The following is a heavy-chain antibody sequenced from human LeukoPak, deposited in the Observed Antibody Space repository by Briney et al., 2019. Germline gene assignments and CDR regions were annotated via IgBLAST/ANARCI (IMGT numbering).Heavy chain of an antibody. CDR2: IYHSGST. Sequence: KPSETLSLTCAVSGGSISSSNWWSWVRQPPGKGLEWIGEIYHSGSTNYNPSLKSRVTISVDNSRNQFSLKVSSVTAADTAVYYCARDIARESDQWGRGTLVTVSS. V-gene: IGHV4-4*02. CDR3: ARDIARESDQ. J-gene: IGHJ4*02. CDR1: GGSISSSNW. D-gene: IGHD2/OR15-2a*01.